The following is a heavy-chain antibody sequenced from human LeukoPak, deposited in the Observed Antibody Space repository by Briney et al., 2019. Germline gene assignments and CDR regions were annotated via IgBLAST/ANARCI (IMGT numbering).Heavy chain of an antibody. Sequence: PGGSLRLSCAASGFTFSSYGMHWVRQAPGKGLEWVAFIRYDGSNKYYADSVKGRFTISRDNSKNTLYLQMNSLRAEDTAVYYCAKEVPYCDSSGQSQSTYWGQGTLVTVSS. CDR1: GFTFSSYG. CDR2: IRYDGSNK. CDR3: AKEVPYCDSSGQSQSTY. D-gene: IGHD3-22*01. V-gene: IGHV3-30*02. J-gene: IGHJ4*02.